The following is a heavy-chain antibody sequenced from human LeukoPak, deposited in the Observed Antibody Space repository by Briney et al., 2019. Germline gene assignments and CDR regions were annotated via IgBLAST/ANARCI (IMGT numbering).Heavy chain of an antibody. CDR1: GGSISSDNNY. CDR2: INPTGSS. CDR3: ARDRRHYYYYMDV. Sequence: PSETLSLTCTVSGGSISSDNNYWSWIRQPAGKGLEWVGRINPTGSSNYNPSLKGRLTMSVDTSKNQFSLNLRSVTAADTAVYYCARDRRHYYYYMDVWGKGTTVTVSS. J-gene: IGHJ6*03. V-gene: IGHV4-61*02.